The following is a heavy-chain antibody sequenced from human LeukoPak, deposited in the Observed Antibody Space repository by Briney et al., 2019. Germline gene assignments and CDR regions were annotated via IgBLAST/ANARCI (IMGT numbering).Heavy chain of an antibody. CDR2: INSDGSST. CDR3: ARDLPYSSSWYIDY. V-gene: IGHV3-74*01. D-gene: IGHD6-13*01. J-gene: IGHJ4*02. CDR1: GFTFSSYW. Sequence: GGSLRLSCAASGFTFSSYWMHWARQAPGKGLVWVSRINSDGSSTTYADSVKGRFTISRDNAKNTLYLQMTSLRAEDTAVYYCARDLPYSSSWYIDYWGQGTLVTVSS.